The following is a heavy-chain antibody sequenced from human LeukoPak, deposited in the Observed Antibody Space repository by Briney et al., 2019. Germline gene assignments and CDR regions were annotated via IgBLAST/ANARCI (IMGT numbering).Heavy chain of an antibody. D-gene: IGHD1-14*01. V-gene: IGHV6-1*01. CDR2: TYYRSQFYN. Sequence: SQTLSLTCASSGDSVSSTNVGWSWIRQSPSSGLEWLGRTYYRSQFYNDYADSVKGRITITPDTSKNQFSLQLSSLTPDDTAVYYCARGTAFDIWGQGTMVTVSS. J-gene: IGHJ3*02. CDR3: ARGTAFDI. CDR1: GDSVSSTNVG.